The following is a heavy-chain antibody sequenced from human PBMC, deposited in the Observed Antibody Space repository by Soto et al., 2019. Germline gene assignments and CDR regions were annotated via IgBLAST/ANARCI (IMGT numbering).Heavy chain of an antibody. CDR1: GFTFDDYA. D-gene: IGHD3-10*01. CDR2: ISWNSGSI. Sequence: EVQLVESGGGLVQPGRSLRLSCAASGFTFDDYAMHWVRQAPGKGLEWVSGISWNSGSIGYADSVKGRFTISRDNAKNSLYLQMNSLRAEDTAVYYCARDPGYGSTGYDLWGQGTQVTVSS. CDR3: ARDPGYGSTGYDL. V-gene: IGHV3-9*01. J-gene: IGHJ4*02.